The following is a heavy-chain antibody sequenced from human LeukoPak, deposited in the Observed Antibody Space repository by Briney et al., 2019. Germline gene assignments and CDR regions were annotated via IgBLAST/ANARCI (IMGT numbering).Heavy chain of an antibody. CDR1: GGSINSSDYY. D-gene: IGHD6-19*01. CDR3: ARLHLVSSGWYPMAGS. J-gene: IGHJ5*02. CDR2: IFYIGST. V-gene: IGHV4-39*07. Sequence: PSETLSLTCTISGGSINSSDYYWAWIRQPPGKGLEWIGSIFYIGSTFYNPSLKSRVTISVDTSKNQFSLKLSSVTAADTAVYYCARLHLVSSGWYPMAGSWGQGTLVTVSS.